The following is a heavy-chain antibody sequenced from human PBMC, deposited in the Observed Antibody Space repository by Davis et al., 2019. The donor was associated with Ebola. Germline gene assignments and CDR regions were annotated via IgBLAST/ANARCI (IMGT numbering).Heavy chain of an antibody. Sequence: GESLKISCKGSGYSFTSYWIGWVRQMPGKGLGWMGIIYPGDSDTRYSPSFQGQVTISADKSISTAYLQWTSLKASDTAMYYCARRGYCSGTACPWGWFDPWGQGTLVTVSS. V-gene: IGHV5-51*01. CDR1: GYSFTSYW. D-gene: IGHD2-2*03. CDR3: ARRGYCSGTACPWGWFDP. CDR2: IYPGDSDT. J-gene: IGHJ5*02.